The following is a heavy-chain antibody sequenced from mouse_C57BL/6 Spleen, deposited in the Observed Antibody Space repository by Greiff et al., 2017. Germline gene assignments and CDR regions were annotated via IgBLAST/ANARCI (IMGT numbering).Heavy chain of an antibody. CDR1: GYTFTSYW. CDR2: IHPNSGST. CDR3: ARGMGAAQAYAMDY. V-gene: IGHV1-64*01. D-gene: IGHD3-2*02. J-gene: IGHJ4*01. Sequence: VQLQQPGAELVKPGASVKLSCKASGYTFTSYWMHWVKQRPGQGLEWIGMIHPNSGSTNYNEKFKSKATLTVDKSSSTAYMQLSSLTSEDSAVYYCARGMGAAQAYAMDYWGQGTSVTVSS.